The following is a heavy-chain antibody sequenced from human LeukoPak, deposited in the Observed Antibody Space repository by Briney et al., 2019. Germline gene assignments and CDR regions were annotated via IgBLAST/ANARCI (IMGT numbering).Heavy chain of an antibody. D-gene: IGHD6-13*01. CDR3: AREYSGTVGRDFDI. J-gene: IGHJ3*02. CDR2: ISSTSSTI. V-gene: IGHV3-48*04. CDR1: VFTFSTYS. Sequence: GGSLRLSCAASVFTFSTYSLNWVRQAPGKGLECVSYISSTSSTIYYADSVKGRFTISIDNAKNSLYLQMSSLRADDTAVYYCAREYSGTVGRDFDIWGQGTLVTVSS.